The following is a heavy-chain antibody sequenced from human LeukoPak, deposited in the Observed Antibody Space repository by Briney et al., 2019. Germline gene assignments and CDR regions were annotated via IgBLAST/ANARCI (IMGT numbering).Heavy chain of an antibody. D-gene: IGHD2-2*01. CDR3: ARGPPACSTNCYGYLDY. Sequence: GGSLSLSCAASRFIFSIYEMNWVRPAAGKGLEWISLIYSGGDAYYPDSVRGRFTISRDNSKHTLYLQMNSLRAEDTAVYYCARGPPACSTNCYGYLDYWGQGTLVTVPS. V-gene: IGHV3-53*01. CDR2: IYSGGDA. CDR1: RFIFSIYE. J-gene: IGHJ4*02.